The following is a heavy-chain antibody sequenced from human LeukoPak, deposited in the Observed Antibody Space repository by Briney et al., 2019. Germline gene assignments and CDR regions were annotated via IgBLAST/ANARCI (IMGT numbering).Heavy chain of an antibody. V-gene: IGHV4-30-2*01. D-gene: IGHD2-2*01. CDR2: IYHSGST. CDR3: ARRYCSSTSCFYFDF. J-gene: IGHJ4*02. Sequence: SQTLSLTCAVSGDSISSGGYSWSWIRQPPGKGLEWIGYIYHSGSTYYNPSLKSRVTISVDRSKNQFSLKLSSVTAADTAVYYCARRYCSSTSCFYFDFWGQGTLVTVSS. CDR1: GDSISSGGYS.